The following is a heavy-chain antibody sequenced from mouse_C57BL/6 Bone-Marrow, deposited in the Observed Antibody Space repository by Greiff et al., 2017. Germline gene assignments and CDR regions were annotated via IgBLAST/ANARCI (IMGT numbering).Heavy chain of an antibody. Sequence: QVQLKESGPELVKPGASVKISCKASGYSFTSYYIHWVKQRPGQGLEWIGWIYPGSGNTKYNEKFKGKATLTADTSSSTAYMQLSSLTSEDSAVYYCARSSHYYGYAMDYWGQGTSVTVSS. CDR1: GYSFTSYY. CDR3: ARSSHYYGYAMDY. D-gene: IGHD1-2*01. J-gene: IGHJ4*01. V-gene: IGHV1-66*01. CDR2: IYPGSGNT.